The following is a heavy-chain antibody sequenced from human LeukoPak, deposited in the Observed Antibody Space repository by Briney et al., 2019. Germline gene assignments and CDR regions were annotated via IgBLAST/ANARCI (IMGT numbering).Heavy chain of an antibody. Sequence: GGSLRLSCAASGFTFSSYAMSWVRQAPGKGLVWVSRINEDGSTTNYADSVKGRSTIFRDNAKNTLYLQMNSLRAEDTAVYYCVRDLGGRSGHWGQGTLVTVSS. CDR2: INEDGSTT. V-gene: IGHV3-74*01. D-gene: IGHD1-26*01. CDR1: GFTFSSYA. CDR3: VRDLGGRSGH. J-gene: IGHJ4*02.